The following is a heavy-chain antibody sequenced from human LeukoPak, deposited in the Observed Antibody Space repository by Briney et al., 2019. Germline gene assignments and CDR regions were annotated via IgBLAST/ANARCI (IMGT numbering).Heavy chain of an antibody. CDR1: GYTFSSYG. Sequence: GASAKVSCKASGYTFSSYGISWVRHAPGQGLEWVGWISTSNSLTRYPEKFQDRVTLTTDASTSTAYMELRSLRSDDAAVYYCARPTASYDTLDIWGQGTRVTVSS. CDR3: ARPTASYDTLDI. CDR2: ISTSNSLT. J-gene: IGHJ3*02. D-gene: IGHD1-26*01. V-gene: IGHV1-18*01.